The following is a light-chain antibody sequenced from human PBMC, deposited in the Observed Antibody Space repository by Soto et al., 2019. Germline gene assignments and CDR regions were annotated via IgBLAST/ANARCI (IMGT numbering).Light chain of an antibody. V-gene: IGKV3-20*01. CDR2: GAS. J-gene: IGKJ2*01. CDR1: QSVSSSY. Sequence: EIVLTQSPGTLSLSPGERATLSCRASQSVSSSYLAWYQQKPGQGPWLLIYGASSRATGIPDRFSGSGSGTDFTLTISRLEPEDFAVYYCQQYGSSLYTFGQGTKLEIK. CDR3: QQYGSSLYT.